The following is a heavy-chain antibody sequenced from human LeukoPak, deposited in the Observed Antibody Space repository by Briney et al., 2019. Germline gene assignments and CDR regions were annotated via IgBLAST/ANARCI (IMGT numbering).Heavy chain of an antibody. V-gene: IGHV3-23*01. D-gene: IGHD4-17*01. CDR3: ARDFQGSHDYGDFGATYNWFDP. J-gene: IGHJ5*02. CDR1: GFTFSSYA. CDR2: ISGSGGST. Sequence: SGGSLRLSCAASGFTFSSYAMSWVRQAPGKGLEWVSAISGSGGSTYYADSVKGRFTISRDNSKNTLYLQMNSLRAEDTAVYYCARDFQGSHDYGDFGATYNWFDPWGQGTLVTVSS.